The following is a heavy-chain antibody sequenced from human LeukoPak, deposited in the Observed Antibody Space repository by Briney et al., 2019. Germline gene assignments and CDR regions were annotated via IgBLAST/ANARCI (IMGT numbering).Heavy chain of an antibody. CDR2: IYYSGST. Sequence: SETLSLTCTVSGDSTSSYYWSWIRQPPGKGLEWIGDIYYSGSTNYNPSLKSRVTMSVDTSKNQFSLRLNSVTAADTAMYYCASSNLFHPYGYFDLWGRGTLVTVSS. CDR1: GDSTSSYY. CDR3: ASSNLFHPYGYFDL. V-gene: IGHV4-59*01. J-gene: IGHJ2*01. D-gene: IGHD4-11*01.